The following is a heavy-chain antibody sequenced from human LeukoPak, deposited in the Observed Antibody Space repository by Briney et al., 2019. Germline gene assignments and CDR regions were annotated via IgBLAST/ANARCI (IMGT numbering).Heavy chain of an antibody. CDR1: GFTFGDYA. D-gene: IGHD3-22*01. V-gene: IGHV3-49*04. CDR3: TGTYYYDSSGYGGGDY. J-gene: IGHJ4*02. CDR2: IRRKAYGETT. Sequence: GRSLGLSCTASGFTFGDYAMSWVRQAPGKGPEWVGFIRRKAYGETTEYAASVKGRFTISRDDSKSIAYLHMNSLKTEDTAMYYCTGTYYYDSSGYGGGDYWGQGTLVTVSS.